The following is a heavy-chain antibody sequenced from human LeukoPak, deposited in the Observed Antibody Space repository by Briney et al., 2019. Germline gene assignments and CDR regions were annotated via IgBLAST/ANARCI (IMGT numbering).Heavy chain of an antibody. J-gene: IGHJ4*02. D-gene: IGHD3-16*01. CDR3: AAIMIGY. CDR1: AFTFSRYD. CDR2: IRSNGGST. Sequence: GGSLRLSCPASAFTFSRYDMHWVRQAPGQGLEYVSGIRSNGGSTYYADSVKGRFTISRDNSKNTFYLQMSSLRAEDSAVYYCAAIMIGYWGRGTLVTVSS. V-gene: IGHV3-64D*06.